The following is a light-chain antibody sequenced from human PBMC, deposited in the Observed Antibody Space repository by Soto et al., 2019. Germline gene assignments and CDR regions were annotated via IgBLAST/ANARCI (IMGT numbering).Light chain of an antibody. CDR3: QQSYSTLSIS. CDR2: AAS. V-gene: IGKV1-39*01. CDR1: ESISRH. J-gene: IGKJ5*01. Sequence: DIQMTQSPSSLSASVGDRVTITCRASESISRHLNWYQQKPGKAPNLLIYAASTLQNGVPSRFSGSGSGTDFSLTISSLQPEDFAPYCCQQSYSTLSISFGQGTRLEIK.